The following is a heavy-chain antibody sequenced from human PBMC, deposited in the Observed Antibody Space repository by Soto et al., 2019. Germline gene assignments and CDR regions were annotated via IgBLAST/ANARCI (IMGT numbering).Heavy chain of an antibody. CDR3: AGTAGYGDYEHAFDL. CDR2: SYHSGST. Sequence: SETLSLTCAVSSGSISSSNWWRWVRQPPGKGREGRGGSYHSGSTNYNPSLKSRVTIPVDKSKNQPSLKLSSVTAADTAVYYCAGTAGYGDYEHAFDLWGPGTMVTVSS. CDR1: SGSISSSNW. D-gene: IGHD4-17*01. V-gene: IGHV4-4*02. J-gene: IGHJ3*01.